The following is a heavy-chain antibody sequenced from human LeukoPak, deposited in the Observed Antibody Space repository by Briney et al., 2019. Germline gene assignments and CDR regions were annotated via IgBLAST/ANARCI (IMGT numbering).Heavy chain of an antibody. CDR3: TRAGNYRFDF. D-gene: IGHD1-7*01. J-gene: IGHJ4*02. V-gene: IGHV3-74*01. CDR2: MNSDGSTT. CDR1: GFTFSSSW. Sequence: GGSLRLSCAASGFTFSSSWMHWVRHAPGEGLVWVSRMNSDGSTTNYADSVQGRFTISRDNARNTLFLQMNSLRADDTAVYYCTRAGNYRFDFWGQGTLVTVSS.